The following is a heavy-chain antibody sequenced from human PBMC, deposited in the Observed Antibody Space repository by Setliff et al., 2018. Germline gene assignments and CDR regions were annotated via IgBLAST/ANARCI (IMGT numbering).Heavy chain of an antibody. D-gene: IGHD3-22*01. CDR1: GYSFSNFW. Sequence: LGESLKISCKGSGYSFSNFWIGWVRQMPGKGLEWMGIIYPGDSHTRYSPSFQGQVTMSADKSINTAYLQMNSLRAEDTAVYYCARGPYYYDSSGYYYYWGQGTLVTVSS. CDR3: ARGPYYYDSSGYYYY. CDR2: IYPGDSHT. V-gene: IGHV5-51*01. J-gene: IGHJ4*02.